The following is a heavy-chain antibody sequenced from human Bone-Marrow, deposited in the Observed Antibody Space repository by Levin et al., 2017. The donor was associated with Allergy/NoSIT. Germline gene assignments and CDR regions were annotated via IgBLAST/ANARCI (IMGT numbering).Heavy chain of an antibody. J-gene: IGHJ5*02. V-gene: IGHV3-30*03. D-gene: IGHD4-17*01. CDR3: ARVIDDFGNS. Sequence: SCAASGFTFNTYGMLWVRQAPGKGLECVALISYDTYNKYYADSVKGRFSISRDNAKNTLYLQMNSLRPEDTAMYYCARVIDDFGNSWGQGTLVTVSS. CDR2: ISYDTYNK. CDR1: GFTFNTYG.